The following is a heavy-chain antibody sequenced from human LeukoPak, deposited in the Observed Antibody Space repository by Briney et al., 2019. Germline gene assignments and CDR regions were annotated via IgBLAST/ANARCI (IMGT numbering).Heavy chain of an antibody. CDR1: GDSISSKNSY. V-gene: IGHV4-39*07. CDR2: IYYSGSA. D-gene: IGHD6-19*01. J-gene: IGHJ4*02. Sequence: SETLSLTCTVSGDSISSKNSYWGWIRQPPGQGLEWVGSIYYSGSAYYNASLKSRVTISVDTFKNQFSLKLSSVTAADTAVYYCARELIAVASTNFDYWGQGTLVTVSS. CDR3: ARELIAVASTNFDY.